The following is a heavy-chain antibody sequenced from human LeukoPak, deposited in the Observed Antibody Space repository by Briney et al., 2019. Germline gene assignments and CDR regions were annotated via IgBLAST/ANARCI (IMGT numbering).Heavy chain of an antibody. CDR1: GFTFAIHA. CDR2: IIVDGAST. V-gene: IGHV3-23*01. D-gene: IGHD3-10*01. CDR3: AKDSYVSGRPLHTFDV. Sequence: GGSLRLSCAASGFTFAIHAMTWVRQAPGKGLEWVSGIIVDGASTHYAESVKGQFTISRDNSQNTLFLQMNSLRVEDTAIYYCAKDSYVSGRPLHTFDVWGQGTMVTVSS. J-gene: IGHJ3*01.